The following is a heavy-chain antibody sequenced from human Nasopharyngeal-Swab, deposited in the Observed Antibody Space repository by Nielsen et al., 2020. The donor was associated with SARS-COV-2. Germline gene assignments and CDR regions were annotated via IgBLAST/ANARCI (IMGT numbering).Heavy chain of an antibody. Sequence: GSRRRSCAAYGESFSYYYWSWIRQSPGKGLEWIAEINHSGATNYTPSLKSRVTISVDTSKNQLSLKVTSVTAADTAVYFCARRTNANYRPGFESWGQGSLVTVSS. J-gene: IGHJ4*02. CDR2: INHSGAT. D-gene: IGHD1-7*01. V-gene: IGHV4-34*01. CDR1: GESFSYYY. CDR3: ARRTNANYRPGFES.